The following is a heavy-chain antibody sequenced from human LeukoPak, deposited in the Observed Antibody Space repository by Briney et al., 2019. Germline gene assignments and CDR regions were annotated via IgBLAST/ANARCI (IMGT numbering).Heavy chain of an antibody. J-gene: IGHJ4*02. CDR3: ARWVGYGDYFDY. D-gene: IGHD4-17*01. CDR2: IYTSGST. V-gene: IGHV4-4*07. CDR1: GFTVSSNY. Sequence: PGGSLRLSCAASGFTVSSNYMSWIRQPAGKGLEWIGRIYTSGSTNYNPSLKSRVTISVDTSKNQFSLKLSSVTAADTAVYYCARWVGYGDYFDYWGQGTLVTVSS.